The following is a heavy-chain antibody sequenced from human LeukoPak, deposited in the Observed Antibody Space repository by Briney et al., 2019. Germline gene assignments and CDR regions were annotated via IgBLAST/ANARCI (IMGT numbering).Heavy chain of an antibody. Sequence: SETLSLTCTVSGGSISSYYWSWIRQPPGKGLEWIGYIYYSGSTNYNPSLKSRVTISVDTSKNQFSLKLSSVAAADTAVYHCARTVRSSTSRKGFDPWGQGTLVTVSS. CDR1: GGSISSYY. V-gene: IGHV4-59*01. CDR3: ARTVRSSTSRKGFDP. CDR2: IYYSGST. D-gene: IGHD2-2*01. J-gene: IGHJ5*02.